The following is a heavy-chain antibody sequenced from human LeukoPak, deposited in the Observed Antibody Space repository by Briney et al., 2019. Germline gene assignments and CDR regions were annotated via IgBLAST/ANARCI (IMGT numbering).Heavy chain of an antibody. CDR3: ARELTTGNGYA. D-gene: IGHD5-12*01. V-gene: IGHV1-69*13. CDR2: IIPIFDTA. Sequence: ASVKVSCKVSGATFSSYAISWVRQAPGQGLKWMGGIIPIFDTANYAQKFQDRVKITADESSSAAYMELISLRSEDTAVYYCARELTTGNGYAWGQGTLVTVSS. J-gene: IGHJ4*02. CDR1: GATFSSYA.